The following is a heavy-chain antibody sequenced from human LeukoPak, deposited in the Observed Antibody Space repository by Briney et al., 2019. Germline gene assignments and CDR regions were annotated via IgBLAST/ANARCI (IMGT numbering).Heavy chain of an antibody. J-gene: IGHJ3*02. CDR2: ISYDGSNK. Sequence: PGGSLRLSCAASGFTFSSYGMHGVRQAPGKGLEWVAVISYDGSNKYYADSVKGRFTISRDNSKNTLYLQMNSLRAEDTAVYYCARSGTVAFDMWGRGTMVTVSS. V-gene: IGHV3-30*03. CDR1: GFTFSSYG. D-gene: IGHD1-26*01. CDR3: ARSGTVAFDM.